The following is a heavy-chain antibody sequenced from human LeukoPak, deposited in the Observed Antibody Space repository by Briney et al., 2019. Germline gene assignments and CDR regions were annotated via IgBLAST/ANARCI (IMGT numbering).Heavy chain of an antibody. CDR3: ARDPLTSTWSPYYFTLDV. D-gene: IGHD6-13*01. CDR2: ISAYDGGT. J-gene: IGHJ6*02. Sequence: ASVKVSCKTSGYTFTNYGVSWVRQAPGQGLEWMGWISAYDGGTKYAQDLQGRVAMTTDTSTRTAYMELTRLTSDDTAVYYCARDPLTSTWSPYYFTLDVWGQGTTVSVSS. V-gene: IGHV1-18*01. CDR1: GYTFTNYG.